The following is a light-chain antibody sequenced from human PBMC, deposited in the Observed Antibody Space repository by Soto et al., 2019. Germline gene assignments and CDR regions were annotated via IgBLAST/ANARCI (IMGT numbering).Light chain of an antibody. Sequence: EIVLTQSPGTLSLSPGERATLSCRASQSVSSNYLAWYQQKPGQAPGLLIYGASSRATGIADRFSGSGSGTYFTITSSRLAAEFVGFYYWHQYGTSPQTFGQGTKVEIK. V-gene: IGKV3-20*01. CDR2: GAS. CDR1: QSVSSNY. CDR3: HQYGTSPQT. J-gene: IGKJ2*01.